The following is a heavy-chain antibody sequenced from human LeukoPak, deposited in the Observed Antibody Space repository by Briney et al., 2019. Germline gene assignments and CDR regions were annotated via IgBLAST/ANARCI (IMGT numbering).Heavy chain of an antibody. D-gene: IGHD5-12*01. V-gene: IGHV4-34*01. CDR2: INHSGST. CDR3: ARGGYGHWVDY. J-gene: IGHJ4*02. Sequence: SETLSLTCAVCGGSFSGYYWSWIRQPPGKGLEWIGEINHSGSTNYNPSLKSRVTISVDTSKNQFSLKLSSVTAADTAVYYCARGGYGHWVDYWGQGTLVTVSS. CDR1: GGSFSGYY.